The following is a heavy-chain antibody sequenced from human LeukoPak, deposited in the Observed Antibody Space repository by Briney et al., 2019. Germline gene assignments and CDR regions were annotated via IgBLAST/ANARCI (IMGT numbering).Heavy chain of an antibody. CDR1: GASISSTNNF. CDR2: IYHRGST. V-gene: IGHV4-39*07. D-gene: IGHD3-3*01. CDR3: ARGAEYYAIWRGYAGYSDY. Sequence: SETPSLTCTVSGASISSTNNFWGWIRQPPGKGLEWVGSIYHRGSTYYNPSLRSRVTISLDRSKKKFSLKLTSVTAADTAVYFCARGAEYYAIWRGYAGYSDYWGQGISVTVSS. J-gene: IGHJ4*02.